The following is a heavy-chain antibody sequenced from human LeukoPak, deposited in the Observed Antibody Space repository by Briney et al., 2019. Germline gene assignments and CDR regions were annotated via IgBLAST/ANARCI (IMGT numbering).Heavy chain of an antibody. D-gene: IGHD4-17*01. Sequence: SLKVSCKASGVTFSSYAISWVRQAPGQGLEWMGRIIPIFGTANYAQKFQGRVTITADKSTSTAYMELSSLRSEDTAVYYCARDPYGDYVDYWGQGTLVTVSS. CDR3: ARDPYGDYVDY. V-gene: IGHV1-69*06. CDR1: GVTFSSYA. CDR2: IIPIFGTA. J-gene: IGHJ4*02.